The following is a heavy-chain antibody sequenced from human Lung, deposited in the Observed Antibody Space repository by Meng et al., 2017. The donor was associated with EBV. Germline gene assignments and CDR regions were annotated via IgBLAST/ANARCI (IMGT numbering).Heavy chain of an antibody. V-gene: IGHV4-31*03. CDR1: GGSISSGGFY. D-gene: IGHD4-17*01. CDR3: ARTNYGDYNWFDP. Sequence: QVQLQESGPGLVKPSQTLSLTCTVSGGSISSGGFYWSWIRQHPGKGLEWIGYIYYSGSTNYNPSLRSRVAISIDTSKNQFSLKLTSVTAADTAVYFCARTNYGDYNWFDPWGQGTLVTVSS. J-gene: IGHJ5*02. CDR2: IYYSGST.